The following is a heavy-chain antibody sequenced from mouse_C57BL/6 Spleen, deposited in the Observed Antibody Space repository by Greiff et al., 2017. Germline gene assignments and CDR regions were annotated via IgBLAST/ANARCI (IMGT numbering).Heavy chain of an antibody. V-gene: IGHV1-18*01. CDR1: GYTFTDYN. CDR2: INPNNGGT. J-gene: IGHJ4*01. Sequence: EVKLVESGPELVKPGASVKIPCKASGYTFTDYNMDWVKQSHGKSLEWIGDINPNNGGTIYNQKFKGKATLTVDKSSSTAYMELRSLTSEDTAVYYCAREEDYYGSTHAMDYWGQGTSVTVSS. CDR3: AREEDYYGSTHAMDY. D-gene: IGHD1-1*01.